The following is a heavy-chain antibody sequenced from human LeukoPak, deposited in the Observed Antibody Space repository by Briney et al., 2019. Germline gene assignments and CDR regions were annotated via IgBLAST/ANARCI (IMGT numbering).Heavy chain of an antibody. V-gene: IGHV3-43*01. CDR1: GFTFDDYT. CDR3: AKDISGGSGWYDY. D-gene: IGHD6-19*01. Sequence: SGGSLRLSCAASGFTFDDYTMHWVRQAPGKGLEWVSLISWDGGSTYYADSVKGRFTISRDNSKNFLYLQMNSLRTEDTALYYCAKDISGGSGWYDYWGQGTLVTVSS. J-gene: IGHJ4*02. CDR2: ISWDGGST.